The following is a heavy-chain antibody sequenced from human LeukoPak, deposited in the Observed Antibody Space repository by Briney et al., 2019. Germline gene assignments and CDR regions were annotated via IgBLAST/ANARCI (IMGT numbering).Heavy chain of an antibody. D-gene: IGHD6-19*01. J-gene: IGHJ4*02. CDR1: GFTFSSYG. V-gene: IGHV3-30*18. Sequence: GGSLRLSCAASGFTFSSYGMHWVRQAPGKGLKWVAVISYDGSNKYYADSVKGRFTISRDNSKNTLYLQMNSLRAEDTAVYYCAKVPSSGWSPFDYWGQGTLVTVSS. CDR2: ISYDGSNK. CDR3: AKVPSSGWSPFDY.